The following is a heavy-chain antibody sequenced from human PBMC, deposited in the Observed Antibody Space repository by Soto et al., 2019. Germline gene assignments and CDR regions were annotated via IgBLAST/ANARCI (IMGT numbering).Heavy chain of an antibody. Sequence: GGSLRLSCAASGFTFTNAWMSWVRQAPGKGLEWVGRIKSKTDGGTADFAAPVKGRFSISRDDSKNTLYLQMNSLKTEDTAIYYCTTSVEAVVTPFDYWGQGTRVTVSS. CDR1: GFTFTNAW. CDR3: TTSVEAVVTPFDY. V-gene: IGHV3-15*01. CDR2: IKSKTDGGTA. J-gene: IGHJ4*02. D-gene: IGHD3-22*01.